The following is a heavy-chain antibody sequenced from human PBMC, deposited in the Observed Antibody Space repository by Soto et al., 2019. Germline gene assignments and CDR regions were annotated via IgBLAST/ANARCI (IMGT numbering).Heavy chain of an antibody. CDR1: GYTFISYG. CDR3: ARAPRYDSSGYYDY. V-gene: IGHV1-18*01. J-gene: IGHJ4*02. Sequence: ASVKVSCKASGYTFISYGIAWVRQAPGQGLEWMAWISPNSGNTNYAQKFQGRVTVTTETPTNTAYMELRSLRSDDTAVYYCARAPRYDSSGYYDYWGQGTLVTVS. CDR2: ISPNSGNT. D-gene: IGHD3-22*01.